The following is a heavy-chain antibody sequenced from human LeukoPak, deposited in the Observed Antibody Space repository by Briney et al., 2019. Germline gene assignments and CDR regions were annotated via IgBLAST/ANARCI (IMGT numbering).Heavy chain of an antibody. CDR1: GFSLSTYA. CDR2: ISGSGSST. CDR3: AKSPYALGSYGIAGDY. Sequence: PGGSLRLSCAASGFSLSTYAMSWVRQAPGRGLEWVSSISGSGSSTYYANSVEGRFTISRDNSKNTLYLQMTSLRAEDTAVFYCAKSPYALGSYGIAGDYWGQGTLVTVSS. D-gene: IGHD3-10*01. J-gene: IGHJ4*02. V-gene: IGHV3-23*01.